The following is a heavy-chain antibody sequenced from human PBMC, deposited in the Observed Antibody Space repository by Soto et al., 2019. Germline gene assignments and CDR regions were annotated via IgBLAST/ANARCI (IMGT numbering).Heavy chain of an antibody. CDR1: GGTFSSYA. V-gene: IGHV1-69*06. CDR3: AKDLRYCSSTSCYRMDYYYYGMDV. CDR2: IIPTFGTA. D-gene: IGHD2-2*02. J-gene: IGHJ6*02. Sequence: QVQLVQSGAEVKKPGSSVKVSCKASGGTFSSYAISWVRQAPGQGLEWKGGIIPTFGTANYAQKFQGRVTITADKSTSTAYMELSSLRSEDTAVYYCAKDLRYCSSTSCYRMDYYYYGMDVWGQGTRVTVSS.